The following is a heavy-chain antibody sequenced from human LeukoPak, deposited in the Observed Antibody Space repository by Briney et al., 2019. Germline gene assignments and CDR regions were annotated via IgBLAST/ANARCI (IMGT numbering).Heavy chain of an antibody. V-gene: IGHV3-7*01. CDR1: GFTFSNYW. CDR3: ARVGYSSASLDY. J-gene: IGHJ4*02. Sequence: PGESLRLSCVAPGFTFSNYWMTWVRQAPGKGLEWVTNINQDGSFPQYLDSVKGRFTISRDNAKNSLYLQMNSLRSEDTAVYYCARVGYSSASLDYWGQGTLVPVSS. D-gene: IGHD6-19*01. CDR2: INQDGSFP.